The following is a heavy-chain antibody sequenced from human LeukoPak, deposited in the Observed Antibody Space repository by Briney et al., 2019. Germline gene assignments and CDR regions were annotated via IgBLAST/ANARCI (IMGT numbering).Heavy chain of an antibody. J-gene: IGHJ4*02. V-gene: IGHV4-59*08. D-gene: IGHD3-22*01. Sequence: PSETLSLTCTVSGGSISSYYWSWIRQPPGKGLEWIGYIYYSGSTNYNPSLKSRVTISVDTSKNQFSLKLSSVTAPDTAVYYCARRSEAYDSSGYYYYFDYWGQGTLVTVSS. CDR3: ARRSEAYDSSGYYYYFDY. CDR1: GGSISSYY. CDR2: IYYSGST.